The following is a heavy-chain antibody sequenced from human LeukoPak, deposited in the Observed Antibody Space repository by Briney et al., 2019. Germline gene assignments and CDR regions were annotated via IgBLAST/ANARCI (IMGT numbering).Heavy chain of an antibody. CDR2: IRNKANRYTT. CDR3: ARSPLGIAPFDY. Sequence: PGGSLRLSCAASGFTFSDHHMDWVRQAPGEGLEWVARIRNKANRYTTEYAASVKGGFTISRDDSENSLYLQMDSLNTEDTAVYYCARSPLGIAPFDYWGQGTLVTVSS. J-gene: IGHJ4*02. D-gene: IGHD7-27*01. CDR1: GFTFSDHH. V-gene: IGHV3-72*01.